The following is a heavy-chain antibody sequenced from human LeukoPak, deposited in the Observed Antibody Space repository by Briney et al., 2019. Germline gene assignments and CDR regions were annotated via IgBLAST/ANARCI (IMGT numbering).Heavy chain of an antibody. CDR2: ISSSSSYI. CDR1: GFTFSTYS. V-gene: IGHV3-21*01. Sequence: GGSLRLSCAASGFTFSTYSMNWVRQAPGKGLEWVSSISSSSSYIYYADSVKGRFTISRDNAKKSVSLQMNSLRAEDTAVYYCARAYSERYGLGYYYMDVWGKGTTVTISS. J-gene: IGHJ6*03. CDR3: ARAYSERYGLGYYYMDV. D-gene: IGHD1-26*01.